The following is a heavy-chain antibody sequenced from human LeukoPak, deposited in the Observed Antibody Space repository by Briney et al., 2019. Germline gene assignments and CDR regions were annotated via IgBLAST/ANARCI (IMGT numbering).Heavy chain of an antibody. J-gene: IGHJ4*02. V-gene: IGHV4-59*01. CDR2: IYYSGST. CDR3: ARDLDGYNPN. D-gene: IGHD5-24*01. Sequence: SETLSLTCTVSGGSISSYYWSWIRQPPGKGLEWIGYIYYSGSTNYNPSLKSRVTISVDTSKNQFSLKLSSVTAVDTAVYYCARDLDGYNPNWGQGTLVTVSS. CDR1: GGSISSYY.